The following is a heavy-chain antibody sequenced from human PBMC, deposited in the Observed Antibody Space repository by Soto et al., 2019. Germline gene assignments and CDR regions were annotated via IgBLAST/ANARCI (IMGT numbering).Heavy chain of an antibody. V-gene: IGHV1-69*13. Sequence: VASVKVSCKASGGTFSSYAISWVRQAPGQGLEWMGGTIPIFGTANYAQKFQGRVTITADESTSTAYMELSSLRSEDTAVYYCAREGPGYCSSTSCPYYYYGMDVWGQGTMVTVPS. J-gene: IGHJ6*02. CDR2: TIPIFGTA. D-gene: IGHD2-2*03. CDR3: AREGPGYCSSTSCPYYYYGMDV. CDR1: GGTFSSYA.